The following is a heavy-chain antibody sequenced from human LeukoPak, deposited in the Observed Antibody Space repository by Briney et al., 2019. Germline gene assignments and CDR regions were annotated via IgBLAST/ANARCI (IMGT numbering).Heavy chain of an antibody. CDR1: GGTFSSYA. J-gene: IGHJ6*02. D-gene: IGHD3-3*01. Sequence: GASVKVSCKASGGTFSSYAISWVRQAPGQGLEWMGGIIPIFGTANYAQKFQGRVTITADESTSTAYMELSSLRSEDTAVYCCASGYDFWSGYYRAPYYYYGMDVWGQGTTVTVSS. CDR3: ASGYDFWSGYYRAPYYYYGMDV. CDR2: IIPIFGTA. V-gene: IGHV1-69*13.